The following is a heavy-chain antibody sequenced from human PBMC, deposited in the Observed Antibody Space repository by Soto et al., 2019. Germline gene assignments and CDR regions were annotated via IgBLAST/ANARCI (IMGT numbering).Heavy chain of an antibody. V-gene: IGHV1-2*04. J-gene: IGHJ3*02. Sequence: ASVKVSCKDSGYTFTGYYMHWVRHAPGQGLEWMGWINPNSGGTNYAQKFQGWVTMTRDTSISTAYMELSRLRSDDTAVYYCAIRASGWNDDAFDICGQGNMVTV. CDR2: INPNSGGT. D-gene: IGHD1-1*01. CDR3: AIRASGWNDDAFDI. CDR1: GYTFTGYY.